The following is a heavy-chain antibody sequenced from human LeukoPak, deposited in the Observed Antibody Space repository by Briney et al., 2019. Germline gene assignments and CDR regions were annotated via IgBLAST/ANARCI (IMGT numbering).Heavy chain of an antibody. D-gene: IGHD2-2*01. CDR2: ISSSRSTI. V-gene: IGHV3-48*01. CDR3: ASEYCSSISGLYDY. CDR1: GFTFSSYS. J-gene: IGHJ4*02. Sequence: GGSLRLSCAVSGFTFSSYSMNWVRQAQGKGLEWVSYISSSRSTIYYADSVEGRFTISRDNAKNSLYLQMNSLRAEDTAVDYCASEYCSSISGLYDYWGQGTLVTVSS.